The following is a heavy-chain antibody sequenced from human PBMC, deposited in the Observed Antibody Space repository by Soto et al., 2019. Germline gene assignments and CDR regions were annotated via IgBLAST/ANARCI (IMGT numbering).Heavy chain of an antibody. CDR1: GGSISSYY. CDR2: IYYSGST. V-gene: IGHV4-59*01. CDR3: ARGGDGYNGDAFDI. J-gene: IGHJ3*02. Sequence: SETLSLTCTVSGGSISSYYWSWIRQPPGKGLEWIGYIYYSGSTNYNPSLKSRVTISVDTSKSQFSLKLSSVTAADTAVYYCARGGDGYNGDAFDIWGQGTMVTVSS. D-gene: IGHD5-12*01.